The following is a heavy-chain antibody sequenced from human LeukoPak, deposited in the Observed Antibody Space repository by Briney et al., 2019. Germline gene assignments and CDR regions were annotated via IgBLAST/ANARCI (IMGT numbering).Heavy chain of an antibody. CDR3: AKADDGSGWYFFDD. V-gene: IGHV3-23*01. D-gene: IGHD6-19*01. J-gene: IGHJ4*02. CDR2: ITGSGGTT. CDR1: GFTFSNYA. Sequence: GGSLRLSCAASGFTFSNYAMGWVRQAPGRGLEWVSGITGSGGTTFYADSVKGRFTISRDNSKNALYLQMLSLRAEDTAVYYCAKADDGSGWYFFDDWGQGTLVTVSS.